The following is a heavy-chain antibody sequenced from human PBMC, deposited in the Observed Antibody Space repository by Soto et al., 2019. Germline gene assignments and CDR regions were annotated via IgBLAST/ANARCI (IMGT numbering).Heavy chain of an antibody. J-gene: IGHJ4*02. CDR2: IYYSGST. V-gene: IGHV4-59*01. CDR1: GGSISSYY. Sequence: SETLSLTCTVSGGSISSYYWSWIRQPPGKGLEWIGYIYYSGSTNYNPSLKSRVTISVDTSKNQFSLKLSSVTAADTAVYYCARGDSSSSGMGVGGYWGQGTLVTVSS. D-gene: IGHD6-6*01. CDR3: ARGDSSSSGMGVGGY.